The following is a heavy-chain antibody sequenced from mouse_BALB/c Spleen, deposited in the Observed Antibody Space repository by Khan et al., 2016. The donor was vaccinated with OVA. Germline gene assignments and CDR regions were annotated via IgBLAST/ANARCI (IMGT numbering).Heavy chain of an antibody. V-gene: IGHV2-6-7*01. Sequence: QVQLKESGPGLVAPSQSLSITCTVSGFSLTDYNVNWVRQPPGKGLEWLGMIWGDGSKDYNSALKSRLSISKDNSKSQVILTIISLKNDDTARSYWARERSYFHRGFAHWGQGTLVTVSA. CDR1: GFSLTDYN. J-gene: IGHJ3*01. D-gene: IGHD1-1*01. CDR3: ARERSYFHRGFAH. CDR2: IWGDGSK.